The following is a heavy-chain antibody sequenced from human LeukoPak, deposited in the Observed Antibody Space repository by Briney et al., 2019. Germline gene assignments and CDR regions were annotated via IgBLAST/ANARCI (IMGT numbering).Heavy chain of an antibody. CDR3: PSEYIAAALSHYYYYGMDV. Sequence: GGSLRLSCAASGFAFSSYGMRWVRQAPGKGLEWVAVIWYDGSNKYYADSVKGRFTISRANSKNTLYWKMNSLRAEDTACYYFPSEYIAAALSHYYYYGMDVWGQGTTVTVSS. CDR2: IWYDGSNK. V-gene: IGHV3-33*01. CDR1: GFAFSSYG. J-gene: IGHJ6*02. D-gene: IGHD6-13*01.